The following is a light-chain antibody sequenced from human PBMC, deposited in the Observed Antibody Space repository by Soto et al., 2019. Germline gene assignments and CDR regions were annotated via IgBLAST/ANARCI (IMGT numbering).Light chain of an antibody. CDR2: RAS. Sequence: IVTNKSPSNLSGSTGERATLSCRASQSVSSSYLAWYQQKPGQAPRLLIHRASTRATGVPARFSGSGSGTQFTLTISIRQSEYFPGYYFQHYNNWTQLTFGPGT. CDR1: QSVSSSY. CDR3: QHYNNWTQLT. J-gene: IGKJ5*01. V-gene: IGKV3-15*01.